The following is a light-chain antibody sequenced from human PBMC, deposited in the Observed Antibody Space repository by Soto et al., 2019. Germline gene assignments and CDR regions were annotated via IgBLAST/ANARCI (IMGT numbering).Light chain of an antibody. CDR3: LQHSSYPWT. CDR1: QVISSY. CDR2: AAS. J-gene: IGKJ1*01. V-gene: IGKV1-17*03. Sequence: DIKLTQAPSFVSASAGDRVTITCRASQVISSYLAWFQQKPGKVPKRLIHAASSMQSGVPSRFGGSGSGTEFTLTISSLQPEDFATYYCLQHSSYPWTFGQGTKVDIK.